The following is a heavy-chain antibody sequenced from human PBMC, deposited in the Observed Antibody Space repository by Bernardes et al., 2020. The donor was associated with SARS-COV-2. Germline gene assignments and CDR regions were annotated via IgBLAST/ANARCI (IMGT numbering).Heavy chain of an antibody. CDR3: ARSPFDSSAFF. J-gene: IGHJ4*02. D-gene: IGHD3-22*01. CDR1: SGSVSSDSYH. Sequence: SESLSLTCTVSSGSVSSDSYHWSWLRQSPGKGLEWIGNLYYSGSATYNPSLKSRVTISKDTSKNQISLQLSSVTAADTAVYYCARSPFDSSAFFWGQGTLVTVSS. V-gene: IGHV4-61*01. CDR2: LYYSGSA.